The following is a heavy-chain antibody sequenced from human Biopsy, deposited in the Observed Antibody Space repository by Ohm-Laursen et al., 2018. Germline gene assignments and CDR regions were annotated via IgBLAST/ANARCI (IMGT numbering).Heavy chain of an antibody. CDR3: ARLGSGDYFPTFFDF. CDR1: GVSINGGRYY. V-gene: IGHV4-31*02. D-gene: IGHD5-12*01. J-gene: IGHJ4*02. CDR2: IFYNANT. Sequence: TLSLTWTVSGVSINGGRYYWNWIRHHPGKGLEWIGNIFYNANTYYNPSLKSRVTISVDTSKNQFSLKLSSVTAADTAVYYCARLGSGDYFPTFFDFWGQGALVTVSS.